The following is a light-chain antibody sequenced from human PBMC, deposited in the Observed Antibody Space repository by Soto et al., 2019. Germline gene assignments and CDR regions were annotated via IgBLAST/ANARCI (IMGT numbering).Light chain of an antibody. CDR2: VNSGGSH. Sequence: QPVLTQSPSASASLGASVKLTCTLSSVHSNYAIAWHQQQPEKGPRYLMKVNSGGSHIKGDGIPDRFSGSSSGAERYLFISSLQSEDEADYYCQTWGTGSAIVVFGGGTQLTVL. CDR1: SVHSNYA. CDR3: QTWGTGSAIVV. V-gene: IGLV4-69*01. J-gene: IGLJ7*01.